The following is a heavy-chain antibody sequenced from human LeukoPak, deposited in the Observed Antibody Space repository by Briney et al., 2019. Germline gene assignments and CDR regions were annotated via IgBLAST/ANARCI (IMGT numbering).Heavy chain of an antibody. J-gene: IGHJ4*02. Sequence: SETLSLTCSVSGGSLSGSSHYWGWIRQPPGKGLEWIGHIFSSGTTYYNPSLQSRVTISADTSKNQFSLKVNSVSAADTAVYYCARRNSGWPFDWWGPGSLVTVSS. D-gene: IGHD6-19*01. CDR2: IFSSGTT. CDR3: ARRNSGWPFDW. V-gene: IGHV4-39*01. CDR1: GGSLSGSSHY.